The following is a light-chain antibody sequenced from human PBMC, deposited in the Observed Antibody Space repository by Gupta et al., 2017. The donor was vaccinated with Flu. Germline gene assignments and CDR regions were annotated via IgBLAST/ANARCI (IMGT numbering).Light chain of an antibody. CDR1: QCGVNRPSIRNY. CDR3: QQYNTVPLT. V-gene: IGKV4-1*01. Sequence: SPGVCVTTNGRASQCGVNRPSIRNYLAWYQQKPGQPPRVLIYGASTRDSGIPARFSGSGSGTEFTLTITSLQAEDVAVYYCQQYNTVPLTFGEGTKVEIK. CDR2: GAS. J-gene: IGKJ4*02.